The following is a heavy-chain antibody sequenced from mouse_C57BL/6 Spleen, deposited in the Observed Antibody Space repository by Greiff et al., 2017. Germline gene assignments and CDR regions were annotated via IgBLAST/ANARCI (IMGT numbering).Heavy chain of an antibody. V-gene: IGHV5-4*03. CDR2: ISDGGSYT. CDR1: GFTFSSYA. J-gene: IGHJ2*01. Sequence: EVMLVESGGGLVKPGGSLKLSCAASGFTFSSYAMSWVRQTPEKRLEWVATISDGGSYTYYPDNVKGRFTISRDNAKNNLYLQMSHLKSEDTAMYYCARVPLWFDYWGQGTTLTVSS. D-gene: IGHD1-1*02. CDR3: ARVPLWFDY.